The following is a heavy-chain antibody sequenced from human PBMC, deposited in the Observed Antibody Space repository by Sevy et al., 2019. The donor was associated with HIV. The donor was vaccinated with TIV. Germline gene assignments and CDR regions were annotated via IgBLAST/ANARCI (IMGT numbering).Heavy chain of an antibody. D-gene: IGHD3-3*01. V-gene: IGHV3-23*01. CDR1: GFTFSSYA. CDR3: AKVRGGDYDFTSGYLAYYIDY. J-gene: IGHJ4*02. Sequence: GGSLRLSCAASGFTFSSYAMSWVRQAPGKGLEWVSAISGSGGSTYYADSVKGPITISRDNSKNTLYLQMNSLRAEDTAVYYCAKVRGGDYDFTSGYLAYYIDYWGQGTLVTVSS. CDR2: ISGSGGST.